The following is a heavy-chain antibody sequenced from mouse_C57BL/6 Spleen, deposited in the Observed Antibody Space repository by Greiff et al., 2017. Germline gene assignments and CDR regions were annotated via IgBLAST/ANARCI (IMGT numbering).Heavy chain of an antibody. V-gene: IGHV1-26*01. D-gene: IGHD3-2*02. CDR1: GYTFTDYY. CDR2: INPTNGVT. Sequence: VQLQQSGPELVKPGASVKISCKASGYTFTDYYMNWVKQSHGKSLEWIGDINPTNGVTSYNQKFKGKATLTVDKSSSTAYMELRSLTSEDSAVYDCARQRGGSGYVSHFDYWGQGTTLTVSS. J-gene: IGHJ2*01. CDR3: ARQRGGSGYVSHFDY.